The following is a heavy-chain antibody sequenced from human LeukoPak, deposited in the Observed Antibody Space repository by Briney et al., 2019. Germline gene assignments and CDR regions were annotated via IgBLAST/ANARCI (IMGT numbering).Heavy chain of an antibody. CDR1: GGSITSGDYY. CDR2: MYYSGST. D-gene: IGHD3-22*01. CDR3: ARPYYYDSRIDP. V-gene: IGHV4-30-4*01. J-gene: IGHJ5*02. Sequence: PSETLSLTCSVSGGSITSGDYYWSWIRQPPGKGLEWIAYMYYSGSTYYNPSLKSRVTMSADTSKNQFSLKLSSVTAADTAVYYCARPYYYDSRIDPWVQGTLVTVSS.